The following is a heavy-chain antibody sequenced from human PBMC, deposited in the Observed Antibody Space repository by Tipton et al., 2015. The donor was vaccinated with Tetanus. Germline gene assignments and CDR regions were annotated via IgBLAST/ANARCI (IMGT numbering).Heavy chain of an antibody. Sequence: TLSLTCTVSGGSVNDGRFYWTWIRQPPGKALEWVAHIYYSGSATYNPSVASRATVSIDMSKNQFSLRLTSATAADTAVYYCVRGRGLGAYSFGFERWGQGALVTVSS. CDR3: VRGRGLGAYSFGFER. V-gene: IGHV4-61*01. J-gene: IGHJ4*02. D-gene: IGHD5-12*01. CDR2: IYYSGSA. CDR1: GGSVNDGRFY.